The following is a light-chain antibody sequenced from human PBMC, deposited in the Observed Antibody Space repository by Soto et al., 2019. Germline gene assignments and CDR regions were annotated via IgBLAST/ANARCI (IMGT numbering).Light chain of an antibody. Sequence: EIVMTQSPVTLSVSLGERATLSCRASQSVRSDLAWYQQTPGQAPRLLIYGASNRATGVPARFSGSGSGTEFTLTISRLQSEDFAVYYCQQYNNWPPIAFGQGTRLEI. CDR3: QQYNNWPPIA. CDR2: GAS. J-gene: IGKJ5*01. CDR1: QSVRSD. V-gene: IGKV3-15*01.